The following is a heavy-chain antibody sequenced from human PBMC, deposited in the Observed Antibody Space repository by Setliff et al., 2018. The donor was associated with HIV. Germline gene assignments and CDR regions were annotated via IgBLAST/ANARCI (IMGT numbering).Heavy chain of an antibody. CDR2: TRRKSNGGTT. Sequence: GESLKISCSVSGFRFGDYAMTWFRQAPGKGLEWVGFTRRKSNGGTTEYAASVKGRFNISRDDSKNIAYLQMNSLKTEDTAVYYCTIAAAGWGQGALVTVSS. D-gene: IGHD6-13*01. V-gene: IGHV3-49*03. J-gene: IGHJ4*02. CDR3: TIAAAG. CDR1: GFRFGDYA.